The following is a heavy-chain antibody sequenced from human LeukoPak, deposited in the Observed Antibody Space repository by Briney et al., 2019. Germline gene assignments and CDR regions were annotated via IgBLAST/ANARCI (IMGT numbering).Heavy chain of an antibody. V-gene: IGHV3-21*04. Sequence: GGSLRLSCAASGFTFSSYSMNWFRQAPGKGLELVSSMSSSSSYIYYADSVKGRFTISRDNAKNSLYLQMNSLRAEDTAVYYCARGLEGITMVRGVIPIGMDVWGKGPTVTVSS. CDR2: MSSSSSYI. CDR1: GFTFSSYS. D-gene: IGHD3-10*01. CDR3: ARGLEGITMVRGVIPIGMDV. J-gene: IGHJ6*04.